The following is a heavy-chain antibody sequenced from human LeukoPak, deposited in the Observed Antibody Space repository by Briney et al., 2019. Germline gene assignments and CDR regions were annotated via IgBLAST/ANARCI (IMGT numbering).Heavy chain of an antibody. CDR2: ISYDGSNK. CDR1: GFTFSSYG. CDR3: ARRLAY. Sequence: QPGGSLRLSCAASGFTFSSYGMHWVRQAPGKGLEWVAVISYDGSNKYYADSVKGRFTISRDNAKNTLFLQLNSLRAEDTAVYYCARRLAYWGQGTLVTVSS. V-gene: IGHV3-30*03. J-gene: IGHJ4*02.